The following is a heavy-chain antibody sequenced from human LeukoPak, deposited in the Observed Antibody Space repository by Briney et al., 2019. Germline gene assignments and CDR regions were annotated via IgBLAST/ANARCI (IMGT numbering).Heavy chain of an antibody. V-gene: IGHV3-21*01. D-gene: IGHD4-17*01. Sequence: ETLSLTCTVSGGSVSSGSYYWSWVRQAPGKGLEWVSSISSSSSYIYYADSVKGRFTISRDNAKNSLYLQMNSLRAEDTAVYYCASGDYFGFDPWGQGTLVTVSS. CDR2: ISSSSSYI. CDR3: ASGDYFGFDP. J-gene: IGHJ5*02. CDR1: GGSVSSGSYY.